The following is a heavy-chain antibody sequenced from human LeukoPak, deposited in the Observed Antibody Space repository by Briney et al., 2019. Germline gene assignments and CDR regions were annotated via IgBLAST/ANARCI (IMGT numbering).Heavy chain of an antibody. CDR3: ARVVAAAGTPWFDP. CDR1: GYTFTSYA. D-gene: IGHD6-13*01. V-gene: IGHV7-4-1*02. Sequence: ASVKVSCKASGYTFTSYAMNWVRQAPGQGLEWMGWINTNTGNPTYAQGFTGRFVFSLDTSVSTAYLQISSLKAEDTAVYYCARVVAAAGTPWFDPWGQGTLVTVSS. J-gene: IGHJ5*02. CDR2: INTNTGNP.